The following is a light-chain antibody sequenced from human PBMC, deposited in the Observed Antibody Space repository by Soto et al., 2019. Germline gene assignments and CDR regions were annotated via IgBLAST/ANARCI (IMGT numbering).Light chain of an antibody. CDR3: QQRSTWLYT. CDR1: QSVSTS. Sequence: EIVLTQAQATLSLAPGEGATLSCRARQSVSTSLAWYQQKPGQAPRLLIYGASNRATGVAARFSGSGSGTEFTLTISRREPEDYALYYCQQRSTWLYTFGQGTKLE. CDR2: GAS. V-gene: IGKV3-11*01. J-gene: IGKJ2*01.